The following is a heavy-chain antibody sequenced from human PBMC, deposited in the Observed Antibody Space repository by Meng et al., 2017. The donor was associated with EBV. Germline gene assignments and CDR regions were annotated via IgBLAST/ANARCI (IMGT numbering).Heavy chain of an antibody. J-gene: IGHJ4*02. V-gene: IGHV1-3*01. CDR2: INVGVGYT. Sequence: VTFVQSGSEVKNPGASVKFSCKASGYAFTSFILHWVRQAPGQRLEWMGWINVGVGYTKYSQKFQGRVTISSDTSATTGYMELSSLRSEDTAVYYCVRGPPVGVPGPGDYWGQGTLVTSPQ. CDR3: VRGPPVGVPGPGDY. CDR1: GYAFTSFI. D-gene: IGHD2-21*01.